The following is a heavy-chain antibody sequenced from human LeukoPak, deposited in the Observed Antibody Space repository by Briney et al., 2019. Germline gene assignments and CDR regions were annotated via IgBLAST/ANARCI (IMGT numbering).Heavy chain of an antibody. CDR3: VRDSTLLWAFDI. CDR1: GGSISSYY. CDR2: IYYSGST. J-gene: IGHJ3*02. Sequence: SETLSLTCTVSGGSISSYYWSWIRQPPGKGLEWIGYIYYSGSTNYNPSLKSRVTISVDTSKNQFSLKLSSVTAADTAVYYCVRDSTLLWAFDIWGQGTMVTVSS. D-gene: IGHD3-10*01. V-gene: IGHV4-59*01.